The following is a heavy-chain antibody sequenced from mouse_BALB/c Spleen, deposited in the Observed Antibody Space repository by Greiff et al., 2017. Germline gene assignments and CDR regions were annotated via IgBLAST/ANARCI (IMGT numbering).Heavy chain of an antibody. CDR3: AKVKMIYYGYDGGPYFDY. D-gene: IGHD2-2*01. CDR1: GFSLTSYG. V-gene: IGHV2-9*02. CDR2: IWAGGST. Sequence: VMLVESGPGLVAPSQSLSITCTVSGFSLTSYGVHWVRQPPGKGLEWLGVIWAGGSTNYHSALISRLSISKDNSKSQVFLKLNSLQTDDTATYYCAKVKMIYYGYDGGPYFDYWGQGTTLTVSA. J-gene: IGHJ2*01.